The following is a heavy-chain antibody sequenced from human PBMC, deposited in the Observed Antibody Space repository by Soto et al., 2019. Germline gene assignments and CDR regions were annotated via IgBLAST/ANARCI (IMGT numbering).Heavy chain of an antibody. CDR2: ISSSSSYI. CDR1: GFTFSSYS. Sequence: GGSLRLSCAASGFTFSSYSMNWVRQAPGKGLEWVSSISSSSSYIYYADSVKGRFTISRDNAKNSLYLQMNSLRAEDTAVYYCARVGTIRLHYYYYYMDVWGKGTTVTVSS. J-gene: IGHJ6*03. D-gene: IGHD3-3*01. CDR3: ARVGTIRLHYYYYYMDV. V-gene: IGHV3-21*01.